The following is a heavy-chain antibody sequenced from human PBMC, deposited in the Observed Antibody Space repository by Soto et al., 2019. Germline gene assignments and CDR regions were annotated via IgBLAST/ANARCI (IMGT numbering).Heavy chain of an antibody. Sequence: ASEKVSCKASGYTFTSYDVSWVRQAPRQGLEWMGWISAYNGNTNYAQKLQGRVTMTTDTSTSTAYMELRSLRSDDTAVYYCARYLTGYCSGGSCCWGPWGQGTLVTASS. D-gene: IGHD2-15*01. CDR2: ISAYNGNT. CDR1: GYTFTSYD. J-gene: IGHJ5*02. CDR3: ARYLTGYCSGGSCCWGP. V-gene: IGHV1-18*01.